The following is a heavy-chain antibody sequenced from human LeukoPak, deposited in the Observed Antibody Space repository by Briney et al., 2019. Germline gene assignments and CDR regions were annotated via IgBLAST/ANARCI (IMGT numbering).Heavy chain of an antibody. CDR2: ISSSSSYI. J-gene: IGHJ4*02. V-gene: IGHV3-21*01. D-gene: IGHD3-10*01. CDR3: ARDHRMVRGVMGPWY. Sequence: GGSLRLSCAASGFTFSSYAMSWVRQAPGKGLEWVSSISSSSSYIYYADSVKGRFTISRDNAKNSLYLQMNSLRAEDTAVYYCARDHRMVRGVMGPWYWGQGTLVTVSS. CDR1: GFTFSSYA.